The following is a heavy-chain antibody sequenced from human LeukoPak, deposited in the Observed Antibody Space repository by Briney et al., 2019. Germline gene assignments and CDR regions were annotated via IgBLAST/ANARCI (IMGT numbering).Heavy chain of an antibody. CDR1: GYSITNGYY. CDR3: ARVSMIVVLS. Sequence: SETLSLTCTVSGYSITNGYYWSWIRQPPVKGLEWIGEINHSGSTNYNPSLKSRVTISVDTSKNQFSLKLSSVTAADTAVYYCARVSMIVVLSWGQGTLVTVSS. D-gene: IGHD3-22*01. CDR2: INHSGST. V-gene: IGHV4-34*01. J-gene: IGHJ4*02.